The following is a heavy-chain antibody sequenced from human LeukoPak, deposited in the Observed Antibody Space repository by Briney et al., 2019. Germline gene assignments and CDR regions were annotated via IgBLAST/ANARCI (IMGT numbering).Heavy chain of an antibody. CDR1: GFIFSNYW. Sequence: GGSLRLSCAASGFIFSNYWMSWVRQAPGKGLEWVANIKQDGSDKYYVDSVKGRFTISRDNGKNSLYLEMNSLRAEDTAMYYCAGSMRRGSYDSWGQGALVTVSS. D-gene: IGHD1-26*01. V-gene: IGHV3-7*03. CDR2: IKQDGSDK. J-gene: IGHJ4*02. CDR3: AGSMRRGSYDS.